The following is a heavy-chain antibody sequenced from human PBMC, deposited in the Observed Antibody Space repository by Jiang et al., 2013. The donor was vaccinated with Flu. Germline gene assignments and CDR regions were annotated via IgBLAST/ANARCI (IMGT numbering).Heavy chain of an antibody. J-gene: IGHJ2*01. Sequence: GSSVKVSCKASGGTFTVISWVRQAPGHGLEWMGGIIPMFGTTNYAQKFKGRLTITADGPANTIYMELSGLKSEDTAVYYCARDSSSEAYPLLLYYFDLWGRGTLVTVSS. V-gene: IGHV1-69*01. CDR1: GGTFTV. CDR3: ARDSSSEAYPLLLYYFDL. CDR2: IIPMFGTT. D-gene: IGHD1-26*01.